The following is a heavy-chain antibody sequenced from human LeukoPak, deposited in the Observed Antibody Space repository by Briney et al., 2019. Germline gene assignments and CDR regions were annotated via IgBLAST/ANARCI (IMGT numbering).Heavy chain of an antibody. CDR2: IYYSGST. V-gene: IGHV4-59*01. CDR3: ARERHDYGDYRFDY. Sequence: SGTLSLTCTVSDGSISSYYWSWIRQPPGKGREWIGYIYYSGSTNYNPSRKSRVNISVDTSKNQFSLKLSSVTAADTAVYYCARERHDYGDYRFDYWGQGTLVTVSS. J-gene: IGHJ4*02. CDR1: DGSISSYY. D-gene: IGHD4-17*01.